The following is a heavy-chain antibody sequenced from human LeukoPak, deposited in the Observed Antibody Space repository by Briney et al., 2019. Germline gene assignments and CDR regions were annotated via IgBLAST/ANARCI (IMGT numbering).Heavy chain of an antibody. J-gene: IGHJ4*02. CDR2: IYYSGST. Sequence: SETLSLTCTVSGGSISSYYWSWIRQPPGKGLEWIGYIYYSGSTNYNPSLKSRVTISVDTSKNQFSLKLSSVTAADTAVYYCASWGAAAGYFDYWGQGTLVTVSS. D-gene: IGHD6-13*01. CDR1: GGSISSYY. CDR3: ASWGAAAGYFDY. V-gene: IGHV4-59*01.